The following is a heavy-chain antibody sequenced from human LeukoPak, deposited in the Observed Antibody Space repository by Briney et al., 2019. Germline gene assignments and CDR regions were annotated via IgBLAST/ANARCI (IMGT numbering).Heavy chain of an antibody. V-gene: IGHV4-59*01. D-gene: IGHD2-2*01. CDR3: ARGPIVVVPAANYYYYYGMDV. CDR2: IYYSGST. J-gene: IGHJ6*02. CDR1: GGSISSYY. Sequence: PSETLSLTCTVSGGSISSYYWSWIRQPPGKGLEWIGYIYYSGSTNYNPSLKSRVTISVDTSKNQFSLKLSSVTAADTAVYYCARGPIVVVPAANYYYYYGMDVWGQGTTVTVSS.